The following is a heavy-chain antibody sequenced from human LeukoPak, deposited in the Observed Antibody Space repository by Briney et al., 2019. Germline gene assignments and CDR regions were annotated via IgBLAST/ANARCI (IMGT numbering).Heavy chain of an antibody. Sequence: SETLSLTCAVYGGSFSGYYWSWIRQPTGKGLEWIGEINHSGSTNYNPSLKSRVTISVDTSKNQFSLKLSSVTAADTAVYYCARGIGTAMSAWGQGTLVTVSS. CDR2: INHSGST. CDR1: GGSFSGYY. J-gene: IGHJ4*02. V-gene: IGHV4-34*01. D-gene: IGHD5-18*01. CDR3: ARGIGTAMSA.